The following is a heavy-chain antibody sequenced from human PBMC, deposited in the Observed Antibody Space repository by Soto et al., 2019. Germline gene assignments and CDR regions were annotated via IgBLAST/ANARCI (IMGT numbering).Heavy chain of an antibody. J-gene: IGHJ6*03. Sequence: PVRPLRHSCGASGFFRRDFGMHWVSQAPGKGLEWVSVIWYDGSNTYQGESVKGRFTVSRDISKNTLYLQMDSLRAEDTGVFFCARGFGANHKHMDVWGKGTTVTVSS. CDR1: GFFRRDFG. D-gene: IGHD2-15*01. V-gene: IGHV3-33*01. CDR3: ARGFGANHKHMDV. CDR2: IWYDGSNT.